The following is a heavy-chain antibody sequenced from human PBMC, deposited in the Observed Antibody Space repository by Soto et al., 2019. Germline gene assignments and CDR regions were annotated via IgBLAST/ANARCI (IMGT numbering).Heavy chain of an antibody. CDR3: ARSPTQNYYDSSGYYPTQIDY. Sequence: QVQLQESGPGLVKPSQTLSLTCTVSGGSISSGDYYWSWIRQPPGKGLEWIGYIYYSGSTYYNPSLKSRVTISVDTSKNQCSLKLSSVTAADTAVYYCARSPTQNYYDSSGYYPTQIDYWGQGTLVTVSS. D-gene: IGHD3-22*01. CDR2: IYYSGST. J-gene: IGHJ4*02. CDR1: GGSISSGDYY. V-gene: IGHV4-30-4*01.